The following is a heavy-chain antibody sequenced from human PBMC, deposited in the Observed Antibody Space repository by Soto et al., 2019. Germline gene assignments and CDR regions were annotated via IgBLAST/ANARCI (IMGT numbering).Heavy chain of an antibody. V-gene: IGHV3-23*01. D-gene: IGHD2-2*01. CDR1: GFTFSSYA. Sequence: GGSLRLSCAASGFTFSSYAMSWVRQAPGKGLEWVSAISGSGGSTYYADSVKGRFTISRDNSKNTLYLQMNSLRAEDTAVYYCAKSADLCSSTSCYYFDYWGQGTLVTVSS. CDR3: AKSADLCSSTSCYYFDY. J-gene: IGHJ4*02. CDR2: ISGSGGST.